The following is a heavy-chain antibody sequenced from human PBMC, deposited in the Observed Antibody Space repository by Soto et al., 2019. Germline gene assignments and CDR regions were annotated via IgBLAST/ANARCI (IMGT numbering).Heavy chain of an antibody. V-gene: IGHV3-30*18. CDR3: AKQFDLGGLEDY. CDR2: ISHDGNSK. CDR1: GFTFSDHG. Sequence: QVQLVESGGGVVQPGTSLRLSCAASGFTFSDHGMHWVRQAPGKGLEWVAVISHDGNSKYYGDSVKGRFTVSRDNSNNMAYLQMNSLRLEETAMYYCAKQFDLGGLEDYWGQGTLVTVSS. D-gene: IGHD1-1*01. J-gene: IGHJ4*02.